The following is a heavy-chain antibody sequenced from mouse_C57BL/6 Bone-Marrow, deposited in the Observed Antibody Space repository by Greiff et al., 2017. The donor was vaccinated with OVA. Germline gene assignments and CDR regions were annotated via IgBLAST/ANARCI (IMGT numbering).Heavy chain of an antibody. V-gene: IGHV1-78*01. J-gene: IGHJ3*01. CDR2: IYPRGGST. D-gene: IGHD2-4*01. CDR3: ARYDCGPFAY. Sequence: QVQLQQSDAELVKPGASVKISCKASGYTFTDHTILWMKQRPEQGLEWIGYIYPRGGSTKYNEKFKAKATLTADKSSSTAYMQLNSLTSEDYAVYFCARYDCGPFAYWGQGTLVTVSA. CDR1: GYTFTDHT.